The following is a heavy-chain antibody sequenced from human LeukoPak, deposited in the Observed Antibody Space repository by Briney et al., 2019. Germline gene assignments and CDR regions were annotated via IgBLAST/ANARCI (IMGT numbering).Heavy chain of an antibody. CDR1: GGSISSGSYY. D-gene: IGHD3-3*01. J-gene: IGHJ4*02. CDR3: ARDSGPFLEWLSHDVRYYFDY. CDR2: IYTSGST. V-gene: IGHV4-61*02. Sequence: PSETLSLTCTVSGGSISSGSYYGSWIRQPAGKGLEWIGRIYTSGSTNYNPSLKSRVTISVDTSKNQFSLKLSSVTAADTAVYYCARDSGPFLEWLSHDVRYYFDYWGQGTLVTVSP.